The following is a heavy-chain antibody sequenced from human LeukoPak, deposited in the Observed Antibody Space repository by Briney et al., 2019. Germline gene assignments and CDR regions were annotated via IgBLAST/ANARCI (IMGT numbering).Heavy chain of an antibody. J-gene: IGHJ4*02. Sequence: SETLSLTCAVSGGSISSSNWWSWVRQPPGKGLEWIGEIYHSGSTNYNPSLKSRVTISVDKSKNQFSLKLSSVTAADTAVYYCARPRPESSGWPLDFDSWGQGTLVTVSS. D-gene: IGHD6-19*01. V-gene: IGHV4-4*02. CDR1: GGSISSSNW. CDR3: ARPRPESSGWPLDFDS. CDR2: IYHSGST.